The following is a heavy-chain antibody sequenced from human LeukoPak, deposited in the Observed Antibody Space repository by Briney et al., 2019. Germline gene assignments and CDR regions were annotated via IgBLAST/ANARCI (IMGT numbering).Heavy chain of an antibody. CDR2: IYYSGST. V-gene: IGHV4-59*08. J-gene: IGHJ4*02. CDR1: GGSISSYY. Sequence: SETLSLTCTVSGGSISSYYWSWIRQPPGKGLEWIGYIYYSGSTNYNPSLKSRVTISVDTSKNQFSLKLSSVTAADTAVYYCARLYGDYGVDYWGQGTLVTVSS. D-gene: IGHD4-17*01. CDR3: ARLYGDYGVDY.